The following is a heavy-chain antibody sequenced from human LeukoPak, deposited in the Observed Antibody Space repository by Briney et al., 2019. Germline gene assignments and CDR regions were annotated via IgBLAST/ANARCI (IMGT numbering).Heavy chain of an antibody. Sequence: NASETLSLTCAVYGGSFSGYYWGWIRQPPGKGLEWIGEINHSGSTNYNPSLKSRVTISVDTSKNQFSLKLSSVTAADTAVYYCASPPGIAAYWGQGTLVTVSS. J-gene: IGHJ4*02. CDR3: ASPPGIAAY. CDR2: INHSGST. CDR1: GGSFSGYY. V-gene: IGHV4-34*01. D-gene: IGHD6-13*01.